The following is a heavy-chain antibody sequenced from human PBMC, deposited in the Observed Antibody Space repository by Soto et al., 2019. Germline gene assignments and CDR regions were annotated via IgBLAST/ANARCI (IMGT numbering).Heavy chain of an antibody. J-gene: IGHJ4*02. V-gene: IGHV3-66*01. Sequence: EVQLVESGGGLVQPGGSLRLSCAASGFTFISNYMMWVRQAPGKGLEWVSLIYSAGTTYYADSVKGRFSSSRDNSKNTLYLQMNSLRAEDTAVYYCATSGSKPRFDFWGQGTLVTVS. CDR3: ATSGSKPRFDF. CDR2: IYSAGTT. CDR1: GFTFISNY. D-gene: IGHD1-26*01.